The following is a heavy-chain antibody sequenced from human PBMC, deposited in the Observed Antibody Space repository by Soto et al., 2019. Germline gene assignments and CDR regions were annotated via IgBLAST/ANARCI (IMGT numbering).Heavy chain of an antibody. CDR2: ISSDGSST. CDR1: GFTLSDYW. J-gene: IGHJ4*02. CDR3: ARVPYCSSSSCYSYFDS. D-gene: IGHD2-2*01. Sequence: GGSLRLSCAASGFTLSDYWMHWARQAPGKGLVWVSRISSDGSSTNYADSVKGRFTISRDNAKNTLHLQMNSLRAEDTAVYYCARVPYCSSSSCYSYFDSWGQGTLVTVSS. V-gene: IGHV3-74*01.